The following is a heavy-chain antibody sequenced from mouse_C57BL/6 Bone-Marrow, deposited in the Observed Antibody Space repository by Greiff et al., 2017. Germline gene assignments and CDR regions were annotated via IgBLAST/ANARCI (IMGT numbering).Heavy chain of an antibody. CDR3: ARGWYSWFAY. D-gene: IGHD2-1*01. J-gene: IGHJ3*01. CDR2: IDPSDSET. Sequence: QVQLQQPGAELVRPGSSVKLSCKASGYTFTSYWMHWVKQRPIQGLEWIGKIDPSDSETHYNQKFKDKATLTVDKSSSTAYMQLSSRTSEDSAVYYCARGWYSWFAYWGQGTLLTVSA. CDR1: GYTFTSYW. V-gene: IGHV1-52*01.